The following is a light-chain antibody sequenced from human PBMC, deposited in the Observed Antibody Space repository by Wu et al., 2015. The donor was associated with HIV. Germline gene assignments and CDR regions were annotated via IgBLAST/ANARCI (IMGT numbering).Light chain of an antibody. CDR2: GAS. CDR1: HSVNSRY. V-gene: IGKV3D-20*02. J-gene: IGKJ5*01. Sequence: EIVMTQFPATLSVSPGERATLSCRASHSVNSRYLAWYQQKPGQAPRLLMYGASKRATGIPARFSGGGSTTDYSLTISSLEPEDFAVYYCQQHANWPLTFGQGTRLEIK. CDR3: QQHANWPLT.